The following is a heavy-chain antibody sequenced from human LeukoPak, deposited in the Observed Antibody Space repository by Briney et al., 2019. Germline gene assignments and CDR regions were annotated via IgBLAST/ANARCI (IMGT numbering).Heavy chain of an antibody. V-gene: IGHV4-34*01. CDR3: ARAGSRRGWFDY. J-gene: IGHJ4*02. CDR2: INHSGST. Sequence: SETLSLTCTVYGESFSGYYWSWIRQPPGKGLEWIGEINHSGSTNYNPSLTSRVTISVDTSKNQFSLKLSSVTAADTAVYYCARAGSRRGWFDYWGQGTLVTVSS. D-gene: IGHD6-19*01. CDR1: GESFSGYY.